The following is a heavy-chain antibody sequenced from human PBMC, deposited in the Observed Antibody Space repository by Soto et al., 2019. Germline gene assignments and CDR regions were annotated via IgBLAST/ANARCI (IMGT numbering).Heavy chain of an antibody. CDR2: ISWDGGST. Sequence: EVQLVESGGVVVQPGGSLRLSCAASGFTFDDYTMHWVRQAPGKGLEWVSLISWDGGSTYYADSVKGRFTISRDNSKNSLYLQMNSLRTEDTALYYCAKDMSCSGGSCYFAYYYYGMDVWGQGTTVTVSS. CDR3: AKDMSCSGGSCYFAYYYYGMDV. V-gene: IGHV3-43*01. D-gene: IGHD2-15*01. J-gene: IGHJ6*02. CDR1: GFTFDDYT.